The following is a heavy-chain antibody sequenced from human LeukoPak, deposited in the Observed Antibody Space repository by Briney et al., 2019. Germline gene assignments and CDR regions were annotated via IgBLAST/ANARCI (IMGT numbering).Heavy chain of an antibody. CDR2: TKQDGSEK. CDR3: ARAPDSSRGAFDI. Sequence: GGSLRLSCAASRFTFTAYWMSWVRQAPGKGLEWVANTKQDGSEKYYMDSVKGRFTISRDNSKNTLYLQMNSLRAEDTAVYYCARAPDSSRGAFDIWGQGTMVTVSS. V-gene: IGHV3-7*01. CDR1: RFTFTAYW. D-gene: IGHD6-13*01. J-gene: IGHJ3*02.